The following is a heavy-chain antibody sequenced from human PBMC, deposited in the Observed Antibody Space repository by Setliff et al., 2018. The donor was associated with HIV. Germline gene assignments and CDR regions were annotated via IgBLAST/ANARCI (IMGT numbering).Heavy chain of an antibody. D-gene: IGHD4-17*01. J-gene: IGHJ4*02. CDR1: GYNFFSYG. CDR3: ARVPGDYGDNPIDY. V-gene: IGHV1-18*01. CDR2: ISTFDGNT. Sequence: RASVKVSCKASGYNFFSYGISWVRQAPGQGLEWMGWISTFDGNTDYAQNVQDRATMTTDTSTSTVYMELRSLRSDDTAVYYCARVPGDYGDNPIDYWGQGTLVTVSS.